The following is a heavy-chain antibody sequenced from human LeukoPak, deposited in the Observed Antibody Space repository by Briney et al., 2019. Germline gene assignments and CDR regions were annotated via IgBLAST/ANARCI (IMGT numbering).Heavy chain of an antibody. V-gene: IGHV1-18*01. CDR3: AKFDLGY. CDR1: GYTFTSYD. Sequence: ASVKVSCKASGYTFTSYDINWVRQATGQGLEWMGWMNPNSGNTNYAQKLQGRVTMTTDTSTSTAYMELRSLRSDDTAVYYCAKFDLGYWGQGTLVTVSS. CDR2: MNPNSGNT. J-gene: IGHJ4*02. D-gene: IGHD7-27*01.